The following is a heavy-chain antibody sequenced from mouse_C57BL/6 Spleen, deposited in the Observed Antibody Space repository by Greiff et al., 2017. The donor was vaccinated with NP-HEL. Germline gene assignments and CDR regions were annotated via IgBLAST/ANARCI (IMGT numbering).Heavy chain of an antibody. CDR3: ANVYYGNYDAMDY. Sequence: VQRVESGPGLVQPSQSLSITCTVSGFSLTSYGVHWVRQSPGKGLEWLGVIWRGGSTDYNAAFMSRLSITKDNSKSQVFFKMNSLQADDTAIYYCANVYYGNYDAMDYWGQGTSVTVSA. J-gene: IGHJ4*01. V-gene: IGHV2-5*01. D-gene: IGHD2-1*01. CDR2: IWRGGST. CDR1: GFSLTSYG.